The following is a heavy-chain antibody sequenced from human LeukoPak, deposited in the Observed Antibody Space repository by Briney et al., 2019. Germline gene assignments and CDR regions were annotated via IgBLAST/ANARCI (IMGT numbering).Heavy chain of an antibody. J-gene: IGHJ4*02. D-gene: IGHD6-13*01. Sequence: GGSLRLSCAASGFTFSAHSMNWVRQAPGKGLEWVSSISGNSDYIYYADSLEGRFTISRDNAKNSLYLRMDGLRAEDTAVYYCAREQIDTSSWPFGIDYWGQGTLVTVSS. V-gene: IGHV3-21*01. CDR1: GFTFSAHS. CDR3: AREQIDTSSWPFGIDY. CDR2: ISGNSDYI.